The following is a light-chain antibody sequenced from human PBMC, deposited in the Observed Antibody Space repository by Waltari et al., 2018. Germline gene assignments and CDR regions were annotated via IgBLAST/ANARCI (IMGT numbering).Light chain of an antibody. J-gene: IGLJ1*01. V-gene: IGLV2-23*02. CDR3: CSYAGSSTPGV. Sequence: QSALTQPASVSGSPGQSITISCTGDSSDVDTYNLVSWYQQHPGKAPKLIIYEVSKRPSGVSGRFSATKSGNTASLTISGLQVEDEAKYYCCSYAGSSTPGVFGTGTKVTVL. CDR2: EVS. CDR1: SSDVDTYNL.